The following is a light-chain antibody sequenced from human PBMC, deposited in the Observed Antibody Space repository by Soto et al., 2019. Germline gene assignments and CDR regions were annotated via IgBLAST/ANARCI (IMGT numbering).Light chain of an antibody. CDR2: GAS. CDR1: QSVSSN. CDR3: KQYNNLFT. Sequence: EIVMTQSPATLPVSPGERATLSCTASQSVSSNLAWYQQKPGQAPRLLMYGASTRAADIPARFSGSGSGTEFTLTISSLQSEDFAVYYCKQYNNLFTFGPGTKVDIK. J-gene: IGKJ3*01. V-gene: IGKV3-15*01.